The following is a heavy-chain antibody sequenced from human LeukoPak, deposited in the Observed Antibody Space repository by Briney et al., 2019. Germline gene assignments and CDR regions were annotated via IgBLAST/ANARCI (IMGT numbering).Heavy chain of an antibody. Sequence: GGSLRLSCAASGFTISSNYMSWVRQAPGKGLEWVSVIYSGGSGGSTYYADSVKGRFTISRDNSKNTLYLQMNSLGAEDTAVYYCARSSRHXXXDYWGQGTLVTVSS. CDR2: IYSGGSGGST. J-gene: IGHJ4*02. CDR1: GFTISSNY. CDR3: ARSSRHXXXDY. V-gene: IGHV3-66*01.